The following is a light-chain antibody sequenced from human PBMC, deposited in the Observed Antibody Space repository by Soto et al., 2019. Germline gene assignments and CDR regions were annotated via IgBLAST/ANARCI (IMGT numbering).Light chain of an antibody. CDR1: SSDVGGYNY. V-gene: IGLV2-8*01. CDR3: GSYAAMNNWV. Sequence: QSALTQPPSASGSPGQSVTISCTGTSSDVGGYNYVSWYQQHPGKAPKLMIYGVSKRPSGVSDRFSGSKSGNTASLTVSGLQAEDEADYYCGSYAAMNNWVFGGGTELTVL. CDR2: GVS. J-gene: IGLJ3*02.